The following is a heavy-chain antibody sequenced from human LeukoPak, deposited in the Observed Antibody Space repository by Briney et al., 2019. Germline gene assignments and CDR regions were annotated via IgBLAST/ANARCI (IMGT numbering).Heavy chain of an antibody. Sequence: PGGSLRLSCAASGFTFSSYGMHWVRQAPGKGLEWVAFIWSDGSNDHYADSVKGRFTISRDNAKNSLYLQMNSLRAEDTAVYYCAREVMATASFDYWGQGTLVTVSS. CDR3: AREVMATASFDY. D-gene: IGHD5-24*01. CDR1: GFTFSSYG. J-gene: IGHJ4*02. CDR2: IWSDGSND. V-gene: IGHV3-33*01.